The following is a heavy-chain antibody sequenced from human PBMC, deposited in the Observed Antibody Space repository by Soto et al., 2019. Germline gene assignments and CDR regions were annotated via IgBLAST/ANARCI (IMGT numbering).Heavy chain of an antibody. V-gene: IGHV3-48*03. D-gene: IGHD6-19*01. CDR2: ISSSGSTI. CDR3: ARGGIALGGWGKVDY. Sequence: EVQLVESGGGLVQPGGSLRLSCAASGFTFSSYEMNWVRQAPGKGLEWVSYISSSGSTIYYIDSVKGRFTISRDNAKNSLYLQMNSLRADETAVYYCARGGIALGGWGKVDYWGQGPLIPVSS. CDR1: GFTFSSYE. J-gene: IGHJ4*02.